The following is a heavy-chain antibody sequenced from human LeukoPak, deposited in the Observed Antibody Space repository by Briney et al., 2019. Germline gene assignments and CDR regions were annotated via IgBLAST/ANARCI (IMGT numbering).Heavy chain of an antibody. CDR1: GFTFSSYG. D-gene: IGHD5-18*01. V-gene: IGHV3-30*02. CDR2: IRYDGSNK. Sequence: PGGSLRLSCAASGFTFSSYGMHWVRQAPGKGLEWVAFIRYDGSNKYYADSVKGRFTISRDNSKNTLYLQMNSLRAEDTAVYYCAKDQEAYSYGGSGAFDIWGQGTMVTVSS. CDR3: AKDQEAYSYGGSGAFDI. J-gene: IGHJ3*02.